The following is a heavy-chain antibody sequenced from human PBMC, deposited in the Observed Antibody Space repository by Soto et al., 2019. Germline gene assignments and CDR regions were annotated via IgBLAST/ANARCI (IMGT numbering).Heavy chain of an antibody. CDR2: ISAYNGNT. CDR3: VLLWFGELLDSDYYGMDV. V-gene: IGHV1-18*01. CDR1: GYTFTSYG. D-gene: IGHD3-10*01. J-gene: IGHJ6*02. Sequence: ASVKVSCKASGYTFTSYGISWVRQAPGQGLEWKGWISAYNGNTNYAQKIQGRVTMTTDTSTSTAYMELRSLRSDDTAVYYFVLLWFGELLDSDYYGMDVWGQGTTVTVSS.